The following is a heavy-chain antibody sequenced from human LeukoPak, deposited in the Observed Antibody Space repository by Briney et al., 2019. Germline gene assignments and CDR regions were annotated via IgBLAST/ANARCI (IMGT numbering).Heavy chain of an antibody. CDR1: GFTFSGHS. D-gene: IGHD1-26*01. J-gene: IGHJ4*02. CDR2: ISSSSGTI. Sequence: GGSLRLSCAASGFTFSGHSMNWVRQAPGKGLEWISYISSSSGTIYYADSVKGRFTISRDTARNSLHLQMNSLRDEDTAVYYCARDAVGATGRFDYWGQGTPVTVSS. V-gene: IGHV3-48*02. CDR3: ARDAVGATGRFDY.